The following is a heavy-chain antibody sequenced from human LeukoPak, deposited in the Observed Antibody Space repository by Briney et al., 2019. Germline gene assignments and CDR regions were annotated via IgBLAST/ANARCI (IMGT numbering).Heavy chain of an antibody. D-gene: IGHD5-24*01. V-gene: IGHV4-30-2*01. J-gene: IGHJ4*02. Sequence: PSETLSLTCAVSGGSISSGGYSGSWIRQPPGKGLEWIGYIYYSVSTYYNPSLKSRVTISVDRSKNQFSLKLSSVTAADTAVYYCARGGRDGYSTFDYWGQGTLVTVSS. CDR3: ARGGRDGYSTFDY. CDR1: GGSISSGGYS. CDR2: IYYSVST.